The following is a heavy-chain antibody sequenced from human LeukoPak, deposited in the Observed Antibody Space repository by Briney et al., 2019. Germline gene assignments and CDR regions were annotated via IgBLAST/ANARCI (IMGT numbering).Heavy chain of an antibody. CDR1: GGFINTYY. D-gene: IGHD3-22*01. J-gene: IGHJ4*02. Sequence: KPSETLSLTCTVSGGFINTYYWSWIRQPPGKGLQWLGYIYYSGSTNYNPSLKSRVTISVDTSKNQFSLKLSSVTAADTAMYYCARPYYDSSGYFTSSFDYWGQGTLVTVSS. V-gene: IGHV4-59*01. CDR3: ARPYYDSSGYFTSSFDY. CDR2: IYYSGST.